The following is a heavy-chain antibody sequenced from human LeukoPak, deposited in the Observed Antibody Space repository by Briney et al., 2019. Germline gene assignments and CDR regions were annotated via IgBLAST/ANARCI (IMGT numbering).Heavy chain of an antibody. CDR3: ATVARSIVGATYWGDAFDI. CDR2: ISYDGSNK. J-gene: IGHJ3*02. CDR1: GFTFSSYA. Sequence: PGGSLRLSCAASGFTFSSYAMHWVRQAPGKGLEWVAVISYDGSNKYYADSVKGRFTISRDNSKNTLYLQMNSLRAEDTAVYYCATVARSIVGATYWGDAFDIWGQGTMVTVSS. D-gene: IGHD1-26*01. V-gene: IGHV3-30*04.